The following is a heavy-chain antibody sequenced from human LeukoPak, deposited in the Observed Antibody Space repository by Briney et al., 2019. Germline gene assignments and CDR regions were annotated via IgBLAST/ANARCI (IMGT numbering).Heavy chain of an antibody. V-gene: IGHV4-59*01. Sequence: TSETLSLTCTVSGGSISSYYWSWIRQPPGKGLEWIGYIYYSGSTNYNPSLKSRVTISVDTSKNQFSLKLSSVTAADTAVYYCAREVRGVMTHLRYYYYMDVWGKGTTVTISS. CDR3: AREVRGVMTHLRYYYYMDV. D-gene: IGHD3-10*01. J-gene: IGHJ6*03. CDR1: GGSISSYY. CDR2: IYYSGST.